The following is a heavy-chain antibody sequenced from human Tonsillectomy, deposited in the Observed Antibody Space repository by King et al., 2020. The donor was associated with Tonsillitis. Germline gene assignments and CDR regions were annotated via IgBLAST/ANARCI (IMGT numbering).Heavy chain of an antibody. CDR2: IYTSGST. CDR3: ASTHSVVMTAIWGAFDI. Sequence: VQLQESGPGLVKPSETLSLTCTVSGGSISSYYWSWIRQPAGKGLEWIGRIYTSGSTNYNPSLKSRVTMSVDTSKNQFSLRLSSVTAADTAVYYCASTHSVVMTAIWGAFDIWGQGTMVTVSS. J-gene: IGHJ3*02. D-gene: IGHD2-21*02. V-gene: IGHV4-4*07. CDR1: GGSISSYY.